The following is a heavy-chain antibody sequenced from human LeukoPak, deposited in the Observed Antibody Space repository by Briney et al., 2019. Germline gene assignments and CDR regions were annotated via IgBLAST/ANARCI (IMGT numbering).Heavy chain of an antibody. J-gene: IGHJ4*02. CDR1: GFTFSSYG. D-gene: IGHD2-2*01. CDR3: ARARIGYCSSTSCHGYYFDY. CDR2: ISSSSYI. Sequence: TGGSLRLSCAASGFTFSSYGMHWVRQAPGKGLEWVSSISSSSYIYYADSVKGRFTISRDNAKNSLYLQMNSLRAEDTAVYYCARARIGYCSSTSCHGYYFDYWGQGTLVTVSS. V-gene: IGHV3-21*01.